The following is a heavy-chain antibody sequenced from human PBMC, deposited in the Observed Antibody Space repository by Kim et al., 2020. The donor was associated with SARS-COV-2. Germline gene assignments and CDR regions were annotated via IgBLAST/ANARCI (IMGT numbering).Heavy chain of an antibody. J-gene: IGHJ6*02. CDR2: ISYDGSNK. V-gene: IGHV3-33*05. CDR1: GFTFSSYG. Sequence: GGSLRLSCAASGFTFSSYGMHWVRQAPGKGLEWVAVISYDGSNKYYADSVKGRFTISRDNSKNTLYLQMNSLRAEDTAVYYCARDKSPGELLKPTSTLFRSYGMDVWGQGTTVTVSS. CDR3: ARDKSPGELLKPTSTLFRSYGMDV. D-gene: IGHD1-26*01.